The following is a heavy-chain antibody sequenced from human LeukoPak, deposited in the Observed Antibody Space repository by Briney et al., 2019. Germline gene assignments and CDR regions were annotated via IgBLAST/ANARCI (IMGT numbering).Heavy chain of an antibody. Sequence: PGGSLRLSCAASGFTFNSYAMSWVRQAPGKGLEWVAVISYDGSNQYYGDSVKGRFTISRDNSKNTLYLQMNSLRGEDTAVYYCAKDWGAHYDFWSGYHSYYYYMDVWGKGTTVTVSS. CDR2: ISYDGSNQ. V-gene: IGHV3-30-3*01. D-gene: IGHD3-3*01. CDR3: AKDWGAHYDFWSGYHSYYYYMDV. J-gene: IGHJ6*03. CDR1: GFTFNSYA.